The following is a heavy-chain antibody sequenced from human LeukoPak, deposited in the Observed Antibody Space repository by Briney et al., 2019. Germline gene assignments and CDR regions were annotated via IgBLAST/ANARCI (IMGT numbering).Heavy chain of an antibody. CDR1: GGSVSSGSYY. J-gene: IGHJ3*02. D-gene: IGHD3-22*01. CDR3: ASLHYYDSSGSLSGAFDI. CDR2: IYYSGST. Sequence: SGTLSLTCTVSGGSVSSGSYYWSWIRQPPGKGLEWIGYIYYSGSTNYNPSLKSRVTISVDTSKNQFSLKLSSVTAADTAVYYCASLHYYDSSGSLSGAFDIWGQGTMVTVSS. V-gene: IGHV4-61*01.